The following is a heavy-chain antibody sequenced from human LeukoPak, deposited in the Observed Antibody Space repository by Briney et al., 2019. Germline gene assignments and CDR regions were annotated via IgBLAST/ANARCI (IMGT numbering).Heavy chain of an antibody. J-gene: IGHJ4*02. CDR3: AREYPNGSLDY. V-gene: IGHV3-64*01. CDR2: ISGDGINT. Sequence: GGSLRLSCGASGFTFSSRPMHWVRQAPGKGLESVSAISGDGINTYYANSVRGRFTISRDNSKNTLYLQMGSLRTEDMAVYYCAREYPNGSLDYWGQGTLVTVSS. D-gene: IGHD1-1*01. CDR1: GFTFSSRP.